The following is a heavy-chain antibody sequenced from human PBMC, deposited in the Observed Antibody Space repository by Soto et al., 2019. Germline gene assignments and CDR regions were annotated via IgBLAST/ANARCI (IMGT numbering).Heavy chain of an antibody. CDR1: GGSFSGHS. V-gene: IGHV4-34*01. CDR3: STRAYDTNGYYLFDP. CDR2: INHSGRV. J-gene: IGHJ5*01. Sequence: PSETLSLTCAVYGGSFSGHSWTWIRQSPGKGLEWIGDINHSGRVNYSPSLKSRVTISLDTSKNQFSLTLSAVTAADTAMYYCSTRAYDTNGYYLFDPRGPGTLVPLSP. D-gene: IGHD3-22*01.